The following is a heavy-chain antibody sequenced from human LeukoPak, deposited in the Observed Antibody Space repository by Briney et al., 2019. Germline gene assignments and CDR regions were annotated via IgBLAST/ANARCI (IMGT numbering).Heavy chain of an antibody. V-gene: IGHV4-59*01. Sequence: SETLSLTCTVSGGSISNYYWSWIRQPPGKGLEWIGYIYYSGSTNYNPSLKSRVTISVDTSKNQFSLKLSSVTPADTAVYYCARGLWQWLVDYWGRGTLVTVSS. CDR1: GGSISNYY. CDR2: IYYSGST. CDR3: ARGLWQWLVDY. D-gene: IGHD6-19*01. J-gene: IGHJ4*02.